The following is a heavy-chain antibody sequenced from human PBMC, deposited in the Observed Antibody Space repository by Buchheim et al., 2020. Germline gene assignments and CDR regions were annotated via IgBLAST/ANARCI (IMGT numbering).Heavy chain of an antibody. CDR1: GFTFSSYA. V-gene: IGHV3-23*01. CDR3: AKDLAGAIYYYYMDV. Sequence: EVQLLESGGGLVQPGGSLRLSCAASGFTFSSYAMSWVRQAPGKGLEWVSSINTSGGSTYSADSVKGRFTISRDNSKNTLYLQMNSLRAEDTAVYYCAKDLAGAIYYYYMDVWGKGTT. CDR2: INTSGGST. D-gene: IGHD3-10*01. J-gene: IGHJ6*03.